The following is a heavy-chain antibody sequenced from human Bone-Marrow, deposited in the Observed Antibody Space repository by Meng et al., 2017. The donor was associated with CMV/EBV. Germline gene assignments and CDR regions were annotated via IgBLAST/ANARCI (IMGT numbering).Heavy chain of an antibody. J-gene: IGHJ4*02. CDR2: IWYDGSNK. CDR1: GFTFSSYG. Sequence: GGSLRLSCAASGFTFSSYGMHWVRQAPGKGLEWVAVIWYDGSNKYYADSVKGRFTISRDNSKNTLYLQMNSLRAEDTAVYYCAKQGLAIAAAGTFDYWGQGTVVTVSS. CDR3: AKQGLAIAAAGTFDY. D-gene: IGHD6-13*01. V-gene: IGHV3-33*06.